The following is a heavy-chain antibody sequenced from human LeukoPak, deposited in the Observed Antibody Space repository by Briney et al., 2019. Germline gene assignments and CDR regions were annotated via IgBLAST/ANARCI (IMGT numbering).Heavy chain of an antibody. J-gene: IGHJ3*02. CDR2: IYYSGST. Sequence: SETLSLTCTVSGGSISSYYWSWIRQPPGKGLEWIGYIYYSGSTNYNPSLKSRVTISVDTSKNQFSLKLSPVTAADTAVYYCARERYCSGGSCSSNDAFDIWGQGTMVTVSS. CDR3: ARERYCSGGSCSSNDAFDI. CDR1: GGSISSYY. D-gene: IGHD2-15*01. V-gene: IGHV4-59*01.